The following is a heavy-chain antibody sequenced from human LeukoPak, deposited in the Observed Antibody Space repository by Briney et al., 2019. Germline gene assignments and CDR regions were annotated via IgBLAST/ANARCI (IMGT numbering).Heavy chain of an antibody. CDR1: GFTFSSYS. V-gene: IGHV3-21*01. CDR2: ISSSSSYI. Sequence: QLVESGGGLVKPGGSLRLSCAASGFTFSSYSMNWVRQAPGKGLEWVSSISSSSSYIYYADSVKGRFTISRDNAKNSLYLQMNSLRAEDTAVYYCARDGRRSDAFDIWGQGTMVTVSS. CDR3: ARDGRRSDAFDI. J-gene: IGHJ3*02.